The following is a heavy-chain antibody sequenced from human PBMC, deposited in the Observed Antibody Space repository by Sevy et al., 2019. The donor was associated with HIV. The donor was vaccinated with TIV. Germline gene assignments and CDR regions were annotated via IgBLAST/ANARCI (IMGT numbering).Heavy chain of an antibody. V-gene: IGHV3-23*01. CDR3: AKGYCSGGSCPRDYYYYGMDV. CDR2: ISSSGRST. Sequence: GGSLRLSCAASGFTFSSYAMYWVRQAPGKGLEWVSSISSSGRSTYYADSVEGRFTISRDNSENTLYLQMNSLRADDTAVYYCAKGYCSGGSCPRDYYYYGMDVWGQGTTVTVSS. D-gene: IGHD2-15*01. J-gene: IGHJ6*02. CDR1: GFTFSSYA.